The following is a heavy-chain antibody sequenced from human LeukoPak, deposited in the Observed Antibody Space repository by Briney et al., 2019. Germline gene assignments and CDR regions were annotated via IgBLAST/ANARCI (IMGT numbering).Heavy chain of an antibody. D-gene: IGHD6-19*01. CDR2: IRNSGDTT. CDR3: AKWKVVAGSDAFDI. J-gene: IGHJ3*02. V-gene: IGHV3-23*01. CDR1: GFTFSDYG. Sequence: GGSLRLSCAASGFTFSDYGMSWVRQAPGKGLEWVSAIRNSGDTTFYTDSVKGRFTISRDNSKNTLFLQMNSLRAEDTAVYYCAKWKVVAGSDAFDIWGQGTMVTVSS.